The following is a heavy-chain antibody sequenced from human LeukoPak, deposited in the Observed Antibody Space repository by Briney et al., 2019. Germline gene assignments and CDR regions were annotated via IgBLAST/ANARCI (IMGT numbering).Heavy chain of an antibody. J-gene: IGHJ4*02. CDR1: GFTFSSYE. V-gene: IGHV3-48*03. Sequence: PGGSLRLSCAASGFTFSSYEMNWVRQAPGKGLEWVSYISSSGSTIYYADSVKGRFTISRDNAKNSLYLQMNSLRAEDTAVYYCARGGGYSSGRYHQPFDYWGQGTLVTVSS. CDR3: ARGGGYSSGRYHQPFDY. D-gene: IGHD6-19*01. CDR2: ISSSGSTI.